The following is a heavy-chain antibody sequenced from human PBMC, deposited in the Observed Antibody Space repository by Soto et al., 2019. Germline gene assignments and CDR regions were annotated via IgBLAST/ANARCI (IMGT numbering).Heavy chain of an antibody. D-gene: IGHD2-15*01. CDR3: ARKSAAEFFDS. CDR2: IYPGDSDN. Sequence: EAPNLSCTGSGYTFSTYWMGWERQTPGKGLEWMGIIYPGDSDNKYSAAFQGQLTISADKSIITAYLQWPSVEASDIDLYDRARKSAAEFFDSWGQGTLVTVSS. CDR1: GYTFSTYW. J-gene: IGHJ4*02. V-gene: IGHV5-51*01.